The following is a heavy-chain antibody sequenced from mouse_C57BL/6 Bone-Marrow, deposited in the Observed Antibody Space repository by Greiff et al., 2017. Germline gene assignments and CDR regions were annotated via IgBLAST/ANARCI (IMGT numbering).Heavy chain of an antibody. Sequence: EVKLMESGGGLVQPGGSMKLSCVASGFTFSNYWMNWVRQSPEKGLEWVAQIRLKSDNYATHYAESAKGRFTISRDESKSSVYLQMNNLRAEDTGIYYCTATVVATGYFDYWGQGTTLTVSS. CDR2: IRLKSDNYAT. D-gene: IGHD1-1*01. CDR1: GFTFSNYW. J-gene: IGHJ2*01. CDR3: TATVVATGYFDY. V-gene: IGHV6-3*01.